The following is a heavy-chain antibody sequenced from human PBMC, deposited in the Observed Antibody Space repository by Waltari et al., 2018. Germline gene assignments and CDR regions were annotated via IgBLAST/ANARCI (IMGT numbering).Heavy chain of an antibody. CDR3: ARWYSSGWCGY. D-gene: IGHD6-19*01. CDR1: GFTFSSYW. J-gene: IGHJ4*02. V-gene: IGHV3-7*01. CDR2: IKQDGSEK. Sequence: EVQLVESGGGLVQPGGSLRLSCAASGFTFSSYWMSWFRQAPGKGLEGVANIKQDGSEKYYVDSVKGRFTISRDNAKNSLYLQMNSLRAEDTAVYYCARWYSSGWCGYWGQGTLVTVSS.